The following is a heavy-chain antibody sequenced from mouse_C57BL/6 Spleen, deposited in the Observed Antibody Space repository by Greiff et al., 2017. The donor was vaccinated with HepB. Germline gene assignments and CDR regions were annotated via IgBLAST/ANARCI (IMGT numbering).Heavy chain of an antibody. V-gene: IGHV1-64*01. CDR1: GYTFTSYW. CDR2: IHPNSGST. J-gene: IGHJ2*01. Sequence: QVQLQQPGAELVKPGASVKLSCKASGYTFTSYWMHWVKQRPGHGLEWIGMIHPNSGSTNYNEKFKSKATLTVDKSSSTAYMQLSSLTSEDSAVFYCARRGASSGYFDAWGQGTTLTVSS. CDR3: ARRGASSGYFDA. D-gene: IGHD3-2*02.